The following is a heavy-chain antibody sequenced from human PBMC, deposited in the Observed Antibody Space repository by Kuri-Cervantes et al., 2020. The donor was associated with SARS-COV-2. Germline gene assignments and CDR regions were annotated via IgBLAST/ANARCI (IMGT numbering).Heavy chain of an antibody. J-gene: IGHJ6*02. CDR2: IIPIIGVT. Sequence: SVKVSCKDSGGTFSSYAFSWVRQAPGLGLEWMGRIIPIIGVTNYAQKFHGRVTFTADNSTTTAYMELSSLRSEDTAVYYCARGTGGSYLRAYYYYGMDVWGQGTTVTVSS. V-gene: IGHV1-69*04. D-gene: IGHD1-26*01. CDR3: ARGTGGSYLRAYYYYGMDV. CDR1: GGTFSSYA.